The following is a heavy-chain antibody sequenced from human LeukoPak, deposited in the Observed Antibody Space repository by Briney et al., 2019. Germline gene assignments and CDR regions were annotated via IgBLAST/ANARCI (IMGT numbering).Heavy chain of an antibody. D-gene: IGHD6-13*01. CDR1: GFTFSSYG. J-gene: IGHJ4*02. V-gene: IGHV3-30*02. CDR3: AKDPRLSSSWYFSY. CDR2: IRYDGSNK. Sequence: GGSLRLSCVASGFTFSSYGMHWVRQAPGKGLEWVAFIRYDGSNKYYADSVKGRFTISRDNSKNTLYLQMNSLRAEDTAVYYCAKDPRLSSSWYFSYWGQGTLVTVSS.